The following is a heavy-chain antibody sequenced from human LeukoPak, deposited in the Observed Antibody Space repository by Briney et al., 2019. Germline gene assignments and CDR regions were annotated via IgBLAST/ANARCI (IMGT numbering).Heavy chain of an antibody. V-gene: IGHV1-8*03. D-gene: IGHD1-26*01. J-gene: IGHJ6*03. CDR3: ARGPGNVGATIGSYYYYYMDV. CDR1: GYTFTSYD. CDR2: MNPNSGNT. Sequence: ASVKVSCKASGYTFTSYDINWVRQATGQGLEWMGWMNPNSGNTGYAQKFQGRVTITRNTSISTAYMELSSLRSEDTAVYYCARGPGNVGATIGSYYYYYMDVWGKGTTVTVSS.